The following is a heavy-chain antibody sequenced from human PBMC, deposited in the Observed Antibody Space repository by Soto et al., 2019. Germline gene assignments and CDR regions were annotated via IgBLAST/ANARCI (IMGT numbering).Heavy chain of an antibody. D-gene: IGHD3-22*01. CDR1: GGSISSYY. Sequence: QVQLQESGPGLVKPSETLSLTCTVSGGSISSYYWSWIRQPPGKGLEWIGYIYYSGSTNYNPSLKSRVTIAVDTSKNQFSLKLSSVTAADTAVYYCARGRDYYDSSGYYYYWGQRTLVTVSS. CDR2: IYYSGST. V-gene: IGHV4-59*01. J-gene: IGHJ4*02. CDR3: ARGRDYYDSSGYYYY.